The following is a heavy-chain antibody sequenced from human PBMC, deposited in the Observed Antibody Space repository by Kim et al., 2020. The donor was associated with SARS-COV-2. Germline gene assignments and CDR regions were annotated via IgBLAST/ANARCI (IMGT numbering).Heavy chain of an antibody. V-gene: IGHV4-61*01. J-gene: IGHJ4*02. CDR3: ARERDYGSGNYYFDY. D-gene: IGHD3-10*01. Sequence: SETLSLTCTVSGGSVSGNSYYWSWIRQTPGKGLEWIAYIHNSGSTNYNPSLKSRVTISVDTSKNQFSLKVSSVTAADTAVYYCARERDYGSGNYYFDYWGQGTQVTVSS. CDR1: GGSVSGNSYY. CDR2: IHNSGST.